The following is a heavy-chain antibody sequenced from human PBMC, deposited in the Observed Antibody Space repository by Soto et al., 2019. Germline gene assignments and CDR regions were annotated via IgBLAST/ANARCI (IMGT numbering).Heavy chain of an antibody. D-gene: IGHD1-26*01. Sequence: PGGSLRLSCAASGFTFSSYSMNWVRQAPGKGLEWVSSISSSSSYIYYADSVKGRFTISRDNAKNSLYLQMNSLRAEDTAVYYCAREGVVGATVYYYYYGIDVWGQGTTVTVSS. CDR3: AREGVVGATVYYYYYGIDV. CDR1: GFTFSSYS. V-gene: IGHV3-21*01. J-gene: IGHJ6*02. CDR2: ISSSSSYI.